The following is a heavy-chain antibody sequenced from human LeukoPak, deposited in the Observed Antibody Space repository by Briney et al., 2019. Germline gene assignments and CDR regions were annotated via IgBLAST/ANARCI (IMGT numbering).Heavy chain of an antibody. V-gene: IGHV3-21*01. D-gene: IGHD3-16*02. J-gene: IGHJ4*02. CDR1: GFTFSSYS. CDR3: ARPLMITFGGVIAPSGY. CDR2: ISSSSSYI. Sequence: GGSLRLSCAASGFTFSSYSMNWVRQAPGKGLEWVSSISSSSSYIYYADSVKGRFTISRDNAKNSLYLQMNSLRAEDTAVYYCARPLMITFGGVIAPSGYWGQGTLVTVSS.